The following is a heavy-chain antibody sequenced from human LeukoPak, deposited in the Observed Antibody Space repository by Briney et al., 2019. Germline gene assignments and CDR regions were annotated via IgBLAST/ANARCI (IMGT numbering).Heavy chain of an antibody. V-gene: IGHV3-7*01. CDR1: GFTFSSYW. CDR2: IKQDGSEK. J-gene: IGHJ4*02. D-gene: IGHD3-10*01. CDR3: ASDQFGEFLFDY. Sequence: GGSLTLSCAASGFTFSSYWMSWVRQAPGKGLEWVANIKQDGSEKYYVDSVKGRFTISRDNAKNSLYLQMNSLRAEDTAVYYCASDQFGEFLFDYWGQGTLVTVSS.